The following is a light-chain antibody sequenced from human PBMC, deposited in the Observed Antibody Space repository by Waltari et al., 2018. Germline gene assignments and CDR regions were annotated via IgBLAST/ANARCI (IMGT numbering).Light chain of an antibody. V-gene: IGLV1-44*01. Sequence: QSVLTQPPSASGTPGQRVTISCSGSRSNLGSNPVNWYQQLPGAAPKLLLYSNDQRPSGVPDRFSGSTSGTSASLSISGLQSEDEADYYCATWDDSLNGQLFGGGTKLTVL. CDR1: RSNLGSNP. CDR2: SND. CDR3: ATWDDSLNGQL. J-gene: IGLJ2*01.